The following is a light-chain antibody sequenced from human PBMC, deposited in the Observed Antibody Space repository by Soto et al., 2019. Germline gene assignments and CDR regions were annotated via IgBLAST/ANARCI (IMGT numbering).Light chain of an antibody. CDR3: ASYTTSNTYV. CDR2: DVI. Sequence: QSALTQPASVSGSPGQSITISCTGTSSVVGGYNYVFWYQQHPGKAPKLMIYDVINRPSGVSNRFSGSKSGDTASLTISGLQAEDEADYFCASYTTSNTYVFGNGTKVTVL. J-gene: IGLJ1*01. CDR1: SSVVGGYNY. V-gene: IGLV2-14*03.